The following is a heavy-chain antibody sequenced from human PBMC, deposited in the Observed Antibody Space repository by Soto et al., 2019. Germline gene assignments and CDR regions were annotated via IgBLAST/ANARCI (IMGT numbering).Heavy chain of an antibody. CDR2: ISYDGSNK. Sequence: GGSLRLSCAASGFTFSSYGMHWVRQAPGKGLEWVAVISYDGSNKYYADSVKGRFTISRDNSKNTLYLQMNSLRAEDTAVYYCAKDELRYSSGWYLPGYWGQGTLVTVSS. J-gene: IGHJ4*02. D-gene: IGHD6-19*01. V-gene: IGHV3-30*18. CDR3: AKDELRYSSGWYLPGY. CDR1: GFTFSSYG.